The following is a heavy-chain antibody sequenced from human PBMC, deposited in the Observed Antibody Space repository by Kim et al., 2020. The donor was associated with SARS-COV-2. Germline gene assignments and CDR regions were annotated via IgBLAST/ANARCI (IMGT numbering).Heavy chain of an antibody. D-gene: IGHD2-15*01. V-gene: IGHV1-69*13. CDR1: GGTFSSYA. CDR3: ATRSVVVAATWFYYGMDV. Sequence: SVKVSCKASGGTFSSYAISWVRQAPGQGLEWMGGIIPIFGTANYAQKFQGRVTITADESTSTAYMELSSLRSEDTAVYYCATRSVVVAATWFYYGMDVWGQGTTVTVSS. J-gene: IGHJ6*02. CDR2: IIPIFGTA.